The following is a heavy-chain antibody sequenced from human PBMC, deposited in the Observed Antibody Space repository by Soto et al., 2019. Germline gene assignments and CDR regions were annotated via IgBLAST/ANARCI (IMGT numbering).Heavy chain of an antibody. D-gene: IGHD5-18*01. Sequence: GGSLRLSCAASGFTFSDYAMHWVRLAPGKGLEWVAIIWFDGTGEQYADSVRGRFTISRDNSKGTLYLQMNSLRAEDTALYYCARGTLVALVGRGIDYWGRGTLVTVSS. V-gene: IGHV3-33*08. CDR3: ARGTLVALVGRGIDY. J-gene: IGHJ4*02. CDR2: IWFDGTGE. CDR1: GFTFSDYA.